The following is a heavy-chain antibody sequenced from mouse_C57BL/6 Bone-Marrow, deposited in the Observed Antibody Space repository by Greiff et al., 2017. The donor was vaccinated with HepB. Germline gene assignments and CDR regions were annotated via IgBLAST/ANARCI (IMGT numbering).Heavy chain of an antibody. CDR1: GFTFSDYG. D-gene: IGHD1-1*01. J-gene: IGHJ2*01. Sequence: EVHLVESGGGLVKPGGSLKLSCAASGFTFSDYGMHWVRQAPEKGLEWVAYISSGSSTIYYADTVKGRFTISRDNAKNTLFLQMTSLRSEDTAMYYCARGTTVVASFDYWGQGTTLTVSS. V-gene: IGHV5-17*01. CDR3: ARGTTVVASFDY. CDR2: ISSGSSTI.